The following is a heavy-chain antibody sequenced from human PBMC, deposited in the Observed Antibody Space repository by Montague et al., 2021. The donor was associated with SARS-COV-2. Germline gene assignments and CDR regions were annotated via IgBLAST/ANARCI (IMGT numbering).Heavy chain of an antibody. CDR3: ARGRRILLWFGELFPGGDYYGMDV. CDR2: INHSGST. CDR1: GGSISSSSYY. D-gene: IGHD3-10*01. Sequence: SETLSLTCTVSGGSISSSSYYWGWIRQPPGKGLEWIGEINHSGSTNYNPSLKSRVTISVDTSKNQFSLKLSSVTAADTAVYYCARGRRILLWFGELFPGGDYYGMDVWGQGTTVTVSS. J-gene: IGHJ6*02. V-gene: IGHV4-39*07.